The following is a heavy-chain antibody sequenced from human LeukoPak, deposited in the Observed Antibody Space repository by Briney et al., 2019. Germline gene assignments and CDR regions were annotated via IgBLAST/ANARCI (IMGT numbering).Heavy chain of an antibody. CDR1: GDPIRSYY. D-gene: IGHD3-3*01. J-gene: IGHJ6*03. CDR3: ARDSSGGEWLLYYYMDV. CDR2: IYTSGST. V-gene: IGHV4-4*07. Sequence: SETLSLTCTVSGDPIRSYYWSWIRQPAGKGLEWIGRIYTSGSTNYNPSLKSRVTMSVDTSKNQFSLKLSSVTAADTAVHYCARDSSGGEWLLYYYMDVWGKGTTVTVSS.